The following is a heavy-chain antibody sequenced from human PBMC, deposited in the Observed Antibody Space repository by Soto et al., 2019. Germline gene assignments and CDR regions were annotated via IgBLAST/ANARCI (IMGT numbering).Heavy chain of an antibody. D-gene: IGHD6-6*01. CDR2: ISGSGKDT. V-gene: IGHV3-21*06. J-gene: IGHJ6*02. Sequence: GALRVFCVTPGFRCSNYRMDWVREAPGKGLEWVASISGSGKDTFYRDSVKGRFTISRDNAESSLVLQMNSLTVDDTAVYHCARVHLVRTSSYYCGMDVWGPGTTVTVSS. CDR1: GFRCSNYR. CDR3: ARVHLVRTSSYYCGMDV.